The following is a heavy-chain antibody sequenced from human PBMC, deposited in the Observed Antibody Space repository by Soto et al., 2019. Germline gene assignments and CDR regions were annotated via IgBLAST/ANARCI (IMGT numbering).Heavy chain of an antibody. CDR3: ARDPGARYFDWLLGGMDV. J-gene: IGHJ6*02. CDR1: GGSISRGGYY. V-gene: IGHV4-30-4*01. CDR2: IYCSGST. D-gene: IGHD3-9*01. Sequence: SETLSLXCTVSGGSISRGGYYLSWIRQAPGKGLEWIGYIYCSGSTYYNPSLKTRVTISVDTSKNQFSLKLSSVTAADTAVYYCARDPGARYFDWLLGGMDVWGQGTTVTVSS.